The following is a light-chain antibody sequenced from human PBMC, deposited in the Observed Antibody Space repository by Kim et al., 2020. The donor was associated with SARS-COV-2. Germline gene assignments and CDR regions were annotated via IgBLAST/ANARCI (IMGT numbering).Light chain of an antibody. V-gene: IGLV2-23*01. Sequence: PGQSITITCTGTSRDVGSDKLVSWYQQYPGKAPKLIIYEDTQRPSGVSSRFSGSKSGNTASLTISGLQTEDEADYYCCSYAGGPWVFGGGTQLTVL. CDR3: CSYAGGPWV. J-gene: IGLJ3*02. CDR1: SRDVGSDKL. CDR2: EDT.